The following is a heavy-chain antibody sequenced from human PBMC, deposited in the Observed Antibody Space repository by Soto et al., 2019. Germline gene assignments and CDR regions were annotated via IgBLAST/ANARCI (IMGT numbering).Heavy chain of an antibody. CDR2: ISYDGSNK. CDR1: GFTFSSYG. CDR3: AKDGDGYTPPDY. J-gene: IGHJ4*02. V-gene: IGHV3-30*18. Sequence: SGGSLRLSCAASGFTFSSYGMHWVRQAPGKGLEWVAVISYDGSNKYYADSVKGRFTISRDNSKNTLYLQMNSLRAEDTAVYYCAKDGDGYTPPDYWGQGTLVTVSS. D-gene: IGHD5-12*01.